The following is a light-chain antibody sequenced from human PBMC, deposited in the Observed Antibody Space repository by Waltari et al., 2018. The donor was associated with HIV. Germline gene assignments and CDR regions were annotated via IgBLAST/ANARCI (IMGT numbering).Light chain of an antibody. CDR3: QSYDSSLSGSCV. Sequence: QSVLTQPPSVSGAPGQRVTISCTGRSSHIGAGYDVHWYQQLPGTAPKLLLYGNSNRPSGVPDRFSGSKSGTSASLAITGLQAEDEADYYCQSYDSSLSGSCVFGTGTKVTVL. J-gene: IGLJ1*01. CDR1: SSHIGAGYD. CDR2: GNS. V-gene: IGLV1-40*01.